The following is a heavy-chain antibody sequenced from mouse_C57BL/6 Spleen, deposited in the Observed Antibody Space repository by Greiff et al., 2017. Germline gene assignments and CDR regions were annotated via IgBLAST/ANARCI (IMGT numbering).Heavy chain of an antibody. V-gene: IGHV14-4*01. CDR2: IDPENGDT. Sequence: VQLQQSGAELVRPGASVKLSCTASGFNIKDDYMHWVKQRPEQGLEWIGWIDPENGDTEYASKFQGKATITADTSSNTAYLQLSSLTSEDTAVYYCTTGTGTLYAMDYWGQGTSVTVSS. J-gene: IGHJ4*01. CDR3: TTGTGTLYAMDY. CDR1: GFNIKDDY. D-gene: IGHD4-1*01.